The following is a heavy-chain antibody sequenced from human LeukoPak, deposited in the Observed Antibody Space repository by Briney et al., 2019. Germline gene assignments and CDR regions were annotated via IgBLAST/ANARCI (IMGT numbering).Heavy chain of an antibody. CDR2: IRSKANSYAT. CDR3: TRRDCSGGSCYLDY. V-gene: IGHV3-73*01. CDR1: GFIFSGSA. J-gene: IGHJ4*02. D-gene: IGHD2-15*01. Sequence: GGSLRLSCAASGFIFSGSAMHWVRQASGKGLEWVGRIRSKANSYATAYAASVKGRFTISRDDSKNTAYLQMNSLKTEDTAVYYCTRRDCSGGSCYLDYWGQGTLVTVSS.